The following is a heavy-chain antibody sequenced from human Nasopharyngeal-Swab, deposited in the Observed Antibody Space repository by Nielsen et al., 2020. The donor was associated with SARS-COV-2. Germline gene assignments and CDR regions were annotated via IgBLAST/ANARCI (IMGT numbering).Heavy chain of an antibody. CDR2: IRSKADNYAT. J-gene: IGHJ3*02. V-gene: IGHV3-73*01. CDR3: ARVNPVSGSYYDAFDI. D-gene: IGHD1-26*01. CDR1: GFTFSGST. Sequence: GKSLKISCAASGFTFSGSTMHWVRQASGKGLEWVGRIRSKADNYATAYAASVKGRFIISRDDSKNTAYLQMNSLKTEDTAVYYCARVNPVSGSYYDAFDIWGQGTMVTVSS.